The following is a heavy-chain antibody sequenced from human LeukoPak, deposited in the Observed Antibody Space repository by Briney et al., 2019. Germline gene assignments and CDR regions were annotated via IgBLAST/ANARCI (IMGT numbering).Heavy chain of an antibody. J-gene: IGHJ4*02. CDR1: GYTFTTYY. V-gene: IGHV1-46*01. CDR3: ARLPWETSRPPEPDY. Sequence: ASVKVSCKASGYTFTTYYIDWVRQAPGQGLEWMGIINPNGGSTNCAQKFQGRVTMTRDTSTSTVYMELRSLRSEDTAVYYCARLPWETSRPPEPDYWGQGTLVTVSS. D-gene: IGHD1-14*01. CDR2: INPNGGST.